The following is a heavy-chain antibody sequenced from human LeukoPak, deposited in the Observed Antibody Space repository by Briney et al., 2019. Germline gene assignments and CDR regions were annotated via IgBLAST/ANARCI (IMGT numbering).Heavy chain of an antibody. CDR2: INWNGGST. D-gene: IGHD2-2*01. CDR1: GFTFDDYG. J-gene: IGHJ4*02. V-gene: IGHV3-20*04. CDR3: ARETGYQQLSALDY. Sequence: GGSLRLSCAASGFTFDDYGMSWVRQAPGKGLEWVSGINWNGGSTGYADSVKGRFTISRDNAKNSLYLQMNSLRAEDTALYYCARETGYQQLSALDYWGQGTLVTVSS.